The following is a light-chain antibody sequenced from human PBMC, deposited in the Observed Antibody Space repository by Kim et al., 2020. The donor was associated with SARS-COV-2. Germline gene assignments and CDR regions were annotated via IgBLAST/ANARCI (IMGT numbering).Light chain of an antibody. CDR1: QGISHY. CDR3: QHLNSDVLT. Sequence: DIQLTQSPSFLSASVGDRVTITCRASQGISHYLAWYQQESGKAPKLLIYAASTLQSGVPSRFSGSGSGTEFTLTISSLQPEDFATYYCQHLNSDVLTFGGGTKVDIK. J-gene: IGKJ4*01. V-gene: IGKV1-9*01. CDR2: AAS.